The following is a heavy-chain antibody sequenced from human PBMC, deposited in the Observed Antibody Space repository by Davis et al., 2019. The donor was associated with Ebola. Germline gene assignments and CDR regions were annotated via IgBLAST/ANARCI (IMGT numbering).Heavy chain of an antibody. CDR3: ARGRAYVWFDP. CDR1: GGSISSSSYY. J-gene: IGHJ5*02. Sequence: SETLSLTCTVSGGSISSSSYYWSWTRQPPGKGLEWIGEINHSGSANYNPSLKSRVTISVDTSKNQFSLKLSSVTAADTAVYYCARGRAYVWFDPWGQGTLVTVSS. CDR2: INHSGSA. D-gene: IGHD3-16*01. V-gene: IGHV4-39*07.